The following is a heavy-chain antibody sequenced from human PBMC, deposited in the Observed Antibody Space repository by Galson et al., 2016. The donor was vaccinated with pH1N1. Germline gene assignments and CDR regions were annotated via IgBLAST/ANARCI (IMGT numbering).Heavy chain of an antibody. J-gene: IGHJ4*02. Sequence: SLRLSCAASGFTLDNHAMHWVRQAPGKGLEWVAVISYDGRQKEYADYAKGRFTISRDNSKNTVSLQLNSLRSDDTAIYYWARDPKWTTWVGPFDYWGQGTLVTAAS. V-gene: IGHV3-30*14. CDR2: ISYDGRQK. D-gene: IGHD2/OR15-2a*01. CDR3: ARDPKWTTWVGPFDY. CDR1: GFTLDNHA.